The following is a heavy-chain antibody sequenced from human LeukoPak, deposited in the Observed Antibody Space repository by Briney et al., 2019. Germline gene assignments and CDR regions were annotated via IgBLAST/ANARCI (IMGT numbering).Heavy chain of an antibody. D-gene: IGHD4-17*01. CDR1: GGSIGSSSYY. V-gene: IGHV4-39*01. CDR2: IYYSGST. J-gene: IGHJ4*02. Sequence: SETLSLTCTVSGGSIGSSSYYWGWIRQPPGKGLERIGTIYYSGSTYYNPSLKSRVTISVDRSKNQFSLKLSSVTAADTAMYYCARLTLDYGDLHWGQGTLVTVSS. CDR3: ARLTLDYGDLH.